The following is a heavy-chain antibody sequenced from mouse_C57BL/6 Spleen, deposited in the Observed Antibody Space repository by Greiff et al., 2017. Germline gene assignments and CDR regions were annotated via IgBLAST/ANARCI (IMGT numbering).Heavy chain of an antibody. CDR3: ARGIPTRGYFDY. V-gene: IGHV5-4*03. CDR2: ISDGGSYT. Sequence: EVKLMESGGGLVKPGGSLKLSCAASGFTFSSYAMSWVRQTPEKRLEWVATISDGGSYTYYPDNVKGRFTISRDNAKNNLYLQMSRLKSEDTAMYYCARGIPTRGYFDYWGQGTTLTVSS. D-gene: IGHD3-1*01. J-gene: IGHJ2*01. CDR1: GFTFSSYA.